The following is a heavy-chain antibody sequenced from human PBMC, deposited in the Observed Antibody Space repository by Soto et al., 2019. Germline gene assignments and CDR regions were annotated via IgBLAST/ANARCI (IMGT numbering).Heavy chain of an antibody. Sequence: QVQLQESGPGLVKPSETLSLTCTISGGPMNNYYCSWFRQPRGQGLEWIGYMGYNGFTRYNPSLRXXVXXSLDTVKNQFSLTLSSVPAADTALYYCARQGFGELHGLVDVWGQGITVTVSS. D-gene: IGHD3-10*01. CDR1: GGPMNNYY. V-gene: IGHV4-59*08. CDR3: ARQGFGELHGLVDV. J-gene: IGHJ6*02. CDR2: MGYNGFT.